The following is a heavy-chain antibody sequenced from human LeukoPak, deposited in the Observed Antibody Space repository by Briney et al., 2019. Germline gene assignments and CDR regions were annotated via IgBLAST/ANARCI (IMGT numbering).Heavy chain of an antibody. V-gene: IGHV3-66*01. D-gene: IGHD3-10*01. Sequence: PGGSLRLSCAASGFTVSSNYMSWVRQAPGKGLEWVSVIYSGGSTYYADSVKGRFTISRDNSKSTLYPQMNSLRAEDTAVYYCARAGSRGSPFDIWGQGTMVTVSS. CDR1: GFTVSSNY. CDR2: IYSGGST. CDR3: ARAGSRGSPFDI. J-gene: IGHJ3*02.